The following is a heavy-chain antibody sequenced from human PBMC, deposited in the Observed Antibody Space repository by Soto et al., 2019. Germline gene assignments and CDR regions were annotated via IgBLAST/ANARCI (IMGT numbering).Heavy chain of an antibody. D-gene: IGHD2-21*02. V-gene: IGHV3-23*01. J-gene: IGHJ5*02. Sequence: EVQLLGSGGGLVQPGGSLRLSCAASGFTFNNYAMNWVRQAPGKGLEWVSGISGSGGTTYYADSVKGRFTISRDNSRNTLDLQMISLRAGDTAVYYCAKGDRSYCGADCYSDHWGQGTLVTVSS. CDR3: AKGDRSYCGADCYSDH. CDR2: ISGSGGTT. CDR1: GFTFNNYA.